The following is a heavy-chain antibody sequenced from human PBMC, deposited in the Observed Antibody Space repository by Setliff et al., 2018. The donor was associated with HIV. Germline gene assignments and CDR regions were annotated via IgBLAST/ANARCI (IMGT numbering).Heavy chain of an antibody. V-gene: IGHV4-31*01. J-gene: IGHJ6*03. CDR1: GGSISRSDYY. D-gene: IGHD2-15*01. CDR2: IYYRGST. CDR3: ARARGGCSGGSCPAHHYYYYMDV. Sequence: SETLSLTCTVSGGSISRSDYYWSWIRQHPGKGLEWIGDIYYRGSTYYNPSLKSPVTISVDTSKNQSSLKLSSVNAADTAVYYCARARGGCSGGSCPAHHYYYYMDVWGKGTTVTVSS.